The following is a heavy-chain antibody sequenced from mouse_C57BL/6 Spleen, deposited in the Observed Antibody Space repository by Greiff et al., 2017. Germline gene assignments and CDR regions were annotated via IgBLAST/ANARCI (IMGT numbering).Heavy chain of an antibody. D-gene: IGHD1-1*01. J-gene: IGHJ4*01. Sequence: QVQLQQSGAELVKPGASVKISCKASGYTFTDYYINWVKPRPGQGLAWIGKIGPGSGSTYYNEKFKGKATLTADKSSSTAYMQLSSLTSEDSAVYFCARSNYYGSSYEGAMDDWGQGTSGTVAS. CDR2: IGPGSGST. CDR1: GYTFTDYY. CDR3: ARSNYYGSSYEGAMDD. V-gene: IGHV1-77*01.